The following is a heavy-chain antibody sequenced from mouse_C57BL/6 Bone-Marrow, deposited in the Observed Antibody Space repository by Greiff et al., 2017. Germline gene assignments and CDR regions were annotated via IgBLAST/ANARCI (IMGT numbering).Heavy chain of an antibody. Sequence: EVQLQQSGAELVRPGASVKLSCTASGFNIKDDYMHWVKQRPEQGLEWIGWIDPENGDTEYASKFQGKATITADTSSNTAYLQLSSLTSEDTAVYYCTSLYDGYYWYFDVWGTGTTVTVSS. D-gene: IGHD2-3*01. CDR3: TSLYDGYYWYFDV. J-gene: IGHJ1*03. V-gene: IGHV14-4*01. CDR1: GFNIKDDY. CDR2: IDPENGDT.